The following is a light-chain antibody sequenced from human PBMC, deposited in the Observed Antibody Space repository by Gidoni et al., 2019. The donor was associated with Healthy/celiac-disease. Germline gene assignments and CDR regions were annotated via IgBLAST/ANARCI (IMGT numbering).Light chain of an antibody. CDR3: SSYTSSSTLV. CDR1: SSDVGGYNY. CDR2: EVS. J-gene: IGLJ2*01. Sequence: SALPQPASVSGSPGQSITISCTGTSSDVGGYNYVSWYQQHPGKAPKLMLYEVSNRPSGVSNRFSGSKSGNTASLTISGLQAEDEADYYCSSYTSSSTLVFGGGTKLTVL. V-gene: IGLV2-14*01.